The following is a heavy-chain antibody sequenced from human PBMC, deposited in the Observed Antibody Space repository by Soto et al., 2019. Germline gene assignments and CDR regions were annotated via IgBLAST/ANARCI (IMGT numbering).Heavy chain of an antibody. CDR3: ARHAVVRGVLNPYNWFDP. Sequence: SETLSLTCTVSGGSISSSSYYWGWIRQPPGKGLEWIGSIYYSGSTYYNPSLKSRVTISVDTSKNQFSLKLSSVTAADTAVYYCARHAVVRGVLNPYNWFDPWGQGTLVTVSS. CDR1: GGSISSSSYY. V-gene: IGHV4-39*01. J-gene: IGHJ5*02. D-gene: IGHD3-10*01. CDR2: IYYSGST.